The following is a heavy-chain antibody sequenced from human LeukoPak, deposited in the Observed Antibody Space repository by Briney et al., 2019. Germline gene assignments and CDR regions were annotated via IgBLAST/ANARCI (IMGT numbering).Heavy chain of an antibody. D-gene: IGHD1-26*01. CDR3: AVVSESHFSRAGDVFDM. CDR1: RGTFSKYT. J-gene: IGHJ3*02. V-gene: IGHV1-69*08. CDR2: IIPNLEAT. Sequence: ASVKVSCKASRGTFSKYTIYWVRQAPGQGLEYMGRIIPNLEATNYAQKFQGLLTISADTSSTIVYMEMSSLRFEDTAVYYCAVVSESHFSRAGDVFDMWGQGTMVIVSS.